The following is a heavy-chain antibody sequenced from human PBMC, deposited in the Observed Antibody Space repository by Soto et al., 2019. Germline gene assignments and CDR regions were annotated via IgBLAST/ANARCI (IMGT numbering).Heavy chain of an antibody. CDR3: AKGINRSPYATIEY. CDR1: GFTFSSYA. J-gene: IGHJ4*02. CDR2: ISDSGGET. D-gene: IGHD2-15*01. V-gene: IGHV3-23*01. Sequence: GGSLRLSCAASGFTFSSYALNWVRQAPGKGLEWVSVISDSGGETYYADSVKGRFTISRDNSENTLYLQMDGLRAEDTAIYYCAKGINRSPYATIEYWGQGTLVTVSS.